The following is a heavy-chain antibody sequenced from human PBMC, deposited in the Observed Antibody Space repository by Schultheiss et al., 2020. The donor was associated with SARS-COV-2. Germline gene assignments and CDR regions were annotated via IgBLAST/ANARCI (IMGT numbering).Heavy chain of an antibody. CDR3: ARVPTLAYCGGDCYFPFDY. J-gene: IGHJ4*02. Sequence: ASVKVSCKASGYTFTGYYMHWVRQAPGQGLEWMGWINPNSGGTNYAQKFQGRVTMTRDTSISTAYMELSRLRSDDTAVYYCARVPTLAYCGGDCYFPFDYWGQGTLVTVSS. D-gene: IGHD2-21*02. V-gene: IGHV1-2*02. CDR2: INPNSGGT. CDR1: GYTFTGYY.